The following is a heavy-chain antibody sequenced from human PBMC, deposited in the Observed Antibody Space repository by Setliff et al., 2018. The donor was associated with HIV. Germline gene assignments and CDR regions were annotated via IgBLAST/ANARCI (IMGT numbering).Heavy chain of an antibody. Sequence: SETLSLTCTVSGGSISSYYWSWIRQSPGKGLEWVGDVHNSGGTNYNPSLKSRVSISVDTSKNQFSLNVNSVTAPDTAVYYCVRHTRDTSLAHYYYYIDVWGKGTTVTVSS. D-gene: IGHD5-18*01. CDR2: VHNSGGT. CDR3: VRHTRDTSLAHYYYYIDV. V-gene: IGHV4-59*08. CDR1: GGSISSYY. J-gene: IGHJ6*03.